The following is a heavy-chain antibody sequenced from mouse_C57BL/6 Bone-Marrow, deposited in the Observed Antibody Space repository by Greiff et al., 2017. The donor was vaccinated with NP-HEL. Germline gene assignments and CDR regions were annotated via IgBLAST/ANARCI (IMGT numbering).Heavy chain of an antibody. D-gene: IGHD3-2*02. V-gene: IGHV1-74*01. CDR1: GYTFTSYW. J-gene: IGHJ3*01. CDR2: IHPSDSDN. Sequence: QVQLQQPGAELVKPGASVKVSCKASGYTFTSYWMHWVKQRPGQGLEWIGRIHPSDSDNNYNQKFKGKATLTVDKSSSTAYMQLSGRTSEDSAVYYCAISTAQATFWFAYWGQGTLVTVSA. CDR3: AISTAQATFWFAY.